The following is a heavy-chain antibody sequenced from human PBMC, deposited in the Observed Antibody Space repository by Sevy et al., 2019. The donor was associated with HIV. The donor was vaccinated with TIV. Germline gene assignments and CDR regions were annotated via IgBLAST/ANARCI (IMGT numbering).Heavy chain of an antibody. J-gene: IGHJ3*02. Sequence: GGSLRLSCAVSGFMFRSYAMSWVRQAPGKGLEWVSSISGPGALTYYAESVKGRFTISRDNSKNTLFLQMNSLRAEDTAVYYCAKGDEPAADYADYVPNAFDIWGQGTMVTVSS. CDR2: ISGPGALT. V-gene: IGHV3-23*01. CDR3: AKGDEPAADYADYVPNAFDI. D-gene: IGHD4-17*01. CDR1: GFMFRSYA.